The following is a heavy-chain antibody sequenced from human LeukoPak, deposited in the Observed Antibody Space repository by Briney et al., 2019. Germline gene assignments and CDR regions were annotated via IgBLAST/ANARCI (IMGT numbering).Heavy chain of an antibody. CDR2: ISAYNGNT. Sequence: ASVKVSCKASGYTFTSYGISWVRQAPGQGLEWMGWISAYNGNTNYAQKLQGRVTMTTDTSTSTAYMELRNLRSDDTAVYYCARTMLTTGELLFSFDYWGQGTLVTVSS. J-gene: IGHJ4*02. D-gene: IGHD3-10*01. CDR1: GYTFTSYG. V-gene: IGHV1-18*04. CDR3: ARTMLTTGELLFSFDY.